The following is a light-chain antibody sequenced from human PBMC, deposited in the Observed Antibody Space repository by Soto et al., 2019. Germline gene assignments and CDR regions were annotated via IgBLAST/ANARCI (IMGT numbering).Light chain of an antibody. CDR2: GAS. V-gene: IGKV3-15*01. J-gene: IGKJ1*01. Sequence: ESVLTQSPGTLSLSPGERATLSCRASQSVSSNLAWYQQKPGQAPRLLIYGASTRATGIPARFSGSGSGTEFTLTISSLQSEDFAVYHCQQYDKWPRTFGQGTKVDIK. CDR1: QSVSSN. CDR3: QQYDKWPRT.